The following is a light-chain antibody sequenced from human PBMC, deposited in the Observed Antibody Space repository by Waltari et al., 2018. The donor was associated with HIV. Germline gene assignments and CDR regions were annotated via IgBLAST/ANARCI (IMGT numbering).Light chain of an antibody. CDR3: QQYYSTIT. CDR1: QSGLYNSNNKDY. J-gene: IGKJ5*01. Sequence: DIVMTQSPDSLAVSLGERATINCRSSQSGLYNSNNKDYLAWYQQKPGQPPKLLIYWASTRDSGVPDRFSGSGSGTDFTLNSSSLQAEDVAVYYCQQYYSTITFGQGTRLEIK. V-gene: IGKV4-1*01. CDR2: WAS.